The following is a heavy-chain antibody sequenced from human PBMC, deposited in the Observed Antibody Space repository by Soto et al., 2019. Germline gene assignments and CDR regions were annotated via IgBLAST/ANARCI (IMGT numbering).Heavy chain of an antibody. CDR2: IIPIFGSA. D-gene: IGHD6-6*01. J-gene: IGHJ4*02. Sequence: QVQLVQSGAEVKKPGSSVKVSCKASGGTLSRYAINWVRQAPGQGLEWMGGIIPIFGSANYAQKFQGRVTITADESTSTAYMELSSLRSEDTAVYYCARQARGVAARKYFFDYWGQGTLVTVSS. CDR1: GGTLSRYA. CDR3: ARQARGVAARKYFFDY. V-gene: IGHV1-69*01.